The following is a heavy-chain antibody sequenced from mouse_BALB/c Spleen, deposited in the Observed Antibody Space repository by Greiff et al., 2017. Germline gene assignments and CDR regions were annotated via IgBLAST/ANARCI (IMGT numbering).Heavy chain of an antibody. CDR2: INPNNGGT. J-gene: IGHJ2*01. CDR3: ARTYGSSYFDY. D-gene: IGHD1-1*01. Sequence: VQLQQSGPELVKPGASVKISCKTSGYTFTEYTMHWVKQSHGKSLVWIGGINPNNGGTSYNQKFKGKATLTVDKSSSTAYMELRSLTSEDSAVYYCARTYGSSYFDYWGQGTTLTVSS. V-gene: IGHV1-18*01. CDR1: GYTFTEYT.